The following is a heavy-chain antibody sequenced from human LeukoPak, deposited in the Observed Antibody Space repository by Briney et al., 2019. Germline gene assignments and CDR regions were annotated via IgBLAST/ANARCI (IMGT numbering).Heavy chain of an antibody. CDR3: AKGLLWFGELSCGMDV. D-gene: IGHD3-10*01. CDR2: ISYDGSNK. CDR1: GFTFSSYG. V-gene: IGHV3-30*18. J-gene: IGHJ6*02. Sequence: GGSLRLSCAASGFTFSSYGMHWVRQAPGKGLEWVAVISYDGSNKYYADSVKGRFTISRDNSKNTLYLQMNSLRAEDTAVYYCAKGLLWFGELSCGMDVWGQGTTVTVSS.